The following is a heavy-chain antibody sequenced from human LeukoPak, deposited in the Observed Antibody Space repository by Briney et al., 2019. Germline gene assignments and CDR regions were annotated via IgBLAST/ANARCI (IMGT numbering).Heavy chain of an antibody. Sequence: GASVKVSCKASGYTFTGYYMYWVRQAPGQGLEWMGWINPNSGGTNYAQKFQGRVTMTRDTSISTAYMELSRLRSDDTAVYYCAISTNYDFWSGDRYGMDVWGQGTTVTVSS. CDR1: GYTFTGYY. V-gene: IGHV1-2*02. J-gene: IGHJ6*02. CDR2: INPNSGGT. D-gene: IGHD3-3*01. CDR3: AISTNYDFWSGDRYGMDV.